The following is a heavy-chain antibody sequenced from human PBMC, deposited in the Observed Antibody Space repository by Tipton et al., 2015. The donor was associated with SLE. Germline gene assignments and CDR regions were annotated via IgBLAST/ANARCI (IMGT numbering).Heavy chain of an antibody. J-gene: IGHJ4*02. V-gene: IGHV3-7*01. D-gene: IGHD3/OR15-3a*01. CDR2: IKQDGSEK. CDR3: ARDWTPLDY. Sequence: GSLRLSCAASGFTFRSYWMSWVRQAPGKGLEWVANIKQDGSEKYYVDSVKGRFTISRDNAKNSLCLQMDSLRTEDTAVYYCARDWTPLDYWGQGPLVSVPS. CDR1: GFTFRSYW.